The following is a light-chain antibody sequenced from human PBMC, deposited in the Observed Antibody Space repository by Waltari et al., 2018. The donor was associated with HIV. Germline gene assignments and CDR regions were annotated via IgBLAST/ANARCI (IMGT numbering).Light chain of an antibody. J-gene: IGLJ2*01. CDR2: NHS. CDR1: SSNVGTNT. CDR3: AAWDDSLNGPI. Sequence: QSVLTQPPSASGTPGQKVTIACSGSSSNVGTNTVHWYQQLPGTAPRLLIYNHSQRPSGVPDRFSGSKSGTSASLAIRGLQSEDEADYYCAAWDDSLNGPIFGGGTKVIVL. V-gene: IGLV1-44*01.